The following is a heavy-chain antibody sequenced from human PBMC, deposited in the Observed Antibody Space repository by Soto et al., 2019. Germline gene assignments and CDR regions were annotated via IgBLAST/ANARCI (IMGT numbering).Heavy chain of an antibody. D-gene: IGHD6-13*01. Sequence: VASVKVSWKASGHTFTTDDINWGRQATGQGPEWMGWMDPNSDNRGYAQKFQGRVTMTGDTSISTVYMELSSLTSEDTAIYYCARYERGAAFTSWGQGTPVTVSS. V-gene: IGHV1-8*01. J-gene: IGHJ5*02. CDR3: ARYERGAAFTS. CDR1: GHTFTTDD. CDR2: MDPNSDNR.